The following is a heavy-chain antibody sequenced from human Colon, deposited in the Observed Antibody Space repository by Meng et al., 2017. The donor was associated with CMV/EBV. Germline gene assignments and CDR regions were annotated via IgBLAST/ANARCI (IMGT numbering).Heavy chain of an antibody. J-gene: IGHJ6*02. CDR2: INHSGST. D-gene: IGHD5-24*01. CDR1: GGSFSGYY. V-gene: IGHV4-34*01. CDR3: AREERSYYYYGMDV. Sequence: QVQLQQWGAGLLKPSETLSLTCAVYGGSFSGYYWSWIRQPPGKGLEWIGEINHSGSTNYNPSLKSRVTISVDTSKNQFSLKLSSVTAADTAVYYCAREERSYYYYGMDVWGQGTTVTVSS.